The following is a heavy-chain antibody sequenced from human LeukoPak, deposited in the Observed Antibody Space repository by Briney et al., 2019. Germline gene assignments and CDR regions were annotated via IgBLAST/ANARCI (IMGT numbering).Heavy chain of an antibody. CDR3: ARSHTSSSWYFDY. CDR1: GFTFSSYS. D-gene: IGHD6-13*01. CDR2: ISSSSYI. Sequence: AGGSLRLSCAASGFTFSSYSMNWVRQAPGKGLEWVSSISSSSYIYYADSVKGRFTISRDNAKNSLYLQMNSLRAEDTAVYYCARSHTSSSWYFDYWGQGTLVTVSS. V-gene: IGHV3-21*01. J-gene: IGHJ4*02.